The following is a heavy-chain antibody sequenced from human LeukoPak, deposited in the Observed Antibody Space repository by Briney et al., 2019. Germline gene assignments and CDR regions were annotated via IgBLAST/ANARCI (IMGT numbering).Heavy chain of an antibody. Sequence: ASVKVSCKASGYTFTGYYMHWVRQAPGQGLEWMGWINTNTGNPTYAQGFTGRFVFSLDTSVSTAYLQISSLKAEDTAVYYCAREAGIAVAGTRGWFDPWGQGTLVTVSS. J-gene: IGHJ5*02. CDR3: AREAGIAVAGTRGWFDP. CDR2: INTNTGNP. CDR1: GYTFTGYY. D-gene: IGHD6-19*01. V-gene: IGHV7-4-1*02.